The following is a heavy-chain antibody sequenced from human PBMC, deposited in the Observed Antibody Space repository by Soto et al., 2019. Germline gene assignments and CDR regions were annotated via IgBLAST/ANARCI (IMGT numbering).Heavy chain of an antibody. CDR1: GYTFTSYD. J-gene: IGHJ6*02. D-gene: IGHD3-10*01. Sequence: SVKVSCKASGYTFTSYDINWVRQATGQGLEWMGWMNPNSGNTGYAQKFQGRVTMTRNTSISTAYMELSSLRSEDTAVYYCAREYYYGSGGGSYYYYGMDVWGQGTTVTSP. CDR3: AREYYYGSGGGSYYYYGMDV. V-gene: IGHV1-8*01. CDR2: MNPNSGNT.